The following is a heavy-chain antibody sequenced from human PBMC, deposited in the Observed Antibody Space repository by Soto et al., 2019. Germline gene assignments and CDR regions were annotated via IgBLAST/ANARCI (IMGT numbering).Heavy chain of an antibody. CDR1: GYTFTNYG. CDR3: AREYCSVGTCYSNRFFDL. D-gene: IGHD2-15*01. J-gene: IGHJ2*01. Sequence: QVQLVQSGAEVKKPGASVKVSCKASGYTFTNYGISWVRQAPGQGLEWMGWISVYNGNTNYAQKLQGRVTMTTDTSTSTAYMELRSLRSDDTAVYYCAREYCSVGTCYSNRFFDLWGRGTLVTVSS. CDR2: ISVYNGNT. V-gene: IGHV1-18*01.